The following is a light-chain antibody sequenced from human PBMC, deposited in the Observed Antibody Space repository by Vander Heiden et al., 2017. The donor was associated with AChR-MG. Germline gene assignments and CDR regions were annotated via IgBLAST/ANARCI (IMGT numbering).Light chain of an antibody. CDR2: DVS. CDR3: SSYTSSSTLAYV. CDR1: SSDVGGYNY. Sequence: QYALTQPASVSGSPGQSITLSCTGTSSDVGGYNYVSWYQQHPGKAPKLMVYDVSKRPSGVSNRFSGSKSGNTASLTISGLQAEDEADYYCSSYTSSSTLAYVFGTGTKVTVL. J-gene: IGLJ1*01. V-gene: IGLV2-14*01.